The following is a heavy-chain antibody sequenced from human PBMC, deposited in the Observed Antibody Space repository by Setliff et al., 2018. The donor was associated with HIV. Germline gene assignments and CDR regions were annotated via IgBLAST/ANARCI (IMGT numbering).Heavy chain of an antibody. CDR2: VYPGDASI. CDR3: AREFPGGTYGFDY. Sequence: ASVKVSCKASGYSFTSYIIHWVRQAPGQGLEWVGRVYPGDASIHYAQKFLGRVTVTRDTSTSTVYMDLSSLRFEDTAVYYCAREFPGGTYGFDYWGQGTLVTSPQ. J-gene: IGHJ4*02. D-gene: IGHD1-26*01. V-gene: IGHV1-46*01. CDR1: GYSFTSYI.